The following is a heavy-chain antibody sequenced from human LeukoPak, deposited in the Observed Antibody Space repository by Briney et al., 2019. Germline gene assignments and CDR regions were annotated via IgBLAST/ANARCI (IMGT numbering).Heavy chain of an antibody. J-gene: IGHJ4*02. CDR3: ARLEANVEPRLVY. CDR2: IIPIFGTA. V-gene: IGHV1-69*13. CDR1: GGTFSSYA. Sequence: ASVKVSCKASGGTFSSYAISWVRQAPGQGLEWMGGIIPIFGTANYAQKFQGRVTITADESTSTAYMELSSLRSEDTAVYYCARLEANVEPRLVYWGQGTLVTVSS. D-gene: IGHD2-8*02.